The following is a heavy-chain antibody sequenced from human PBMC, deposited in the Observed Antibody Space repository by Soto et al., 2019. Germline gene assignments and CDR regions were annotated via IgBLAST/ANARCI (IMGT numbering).Heavy chain of an antibody. Sequence: LARAAFGVTLLTSIMAGARQKPGKGLQWVSAVFGGGDTYYADSVKGGFTIARDDSKNMLYLQMSSLRAEDTAIYFCAKDRQRDGRSIIDSWGQGAPVP. J-gene: IGHJ4*02. CDR3: AKDRQRDGRSIIDS. V-gene: IGHV3-23*01. CDR1: GVTLLTSI. CDR2: VFGGGDT. D-gene: IGHD1-1*01.